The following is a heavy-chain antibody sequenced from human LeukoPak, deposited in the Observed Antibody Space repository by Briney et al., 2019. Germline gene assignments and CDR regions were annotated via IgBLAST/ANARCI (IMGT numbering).Heavy chain of an antibody. D-gene: IGHD5-24*01. Sequence: ASVKVSCKISGNTLTELSMHWVRQAPGKGLEWMGGFDPEDGETLYAQKFQGRVTMTEDTSTDTAYMELSSLRSEDTAIYYCATGRRRDGYLWYFDYWGQGTPVTVSA. V-gene: IGHV1-24*01. J-gene: IGHJ4*02. CDR2: FDPEDGET. CDR3: ATGRRRDGYLWYFDY. CDR1: GNTLTELS.